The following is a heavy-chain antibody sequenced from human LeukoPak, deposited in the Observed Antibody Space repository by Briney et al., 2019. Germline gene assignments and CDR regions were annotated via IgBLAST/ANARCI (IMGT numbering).Heavy chain of an antibody. Sequence: SETLSLTCAVYGGSFSGYYWSWIRQPPGKGLEWIGEINHSGSTNCNPSLKSRVTISVDASKNQFSLKLSSVTAADTAVYYCARGGYNSWYFDLWGRGTLVTVSS. D-gene: IGHD5-24*01. J-gene: IGHJ2*01. CDR2: INHSGST. V-gene: IGHV4-34*01. CDR3: ARGGYNSWYFDL. CDR1: GGSFSGYY.